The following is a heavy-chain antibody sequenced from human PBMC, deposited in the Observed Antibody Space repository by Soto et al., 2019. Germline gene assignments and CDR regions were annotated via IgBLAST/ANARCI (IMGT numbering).Heavy chain of an antibody. J-gene: IGHJ4*02. Sequence: QVQLVQSGAEVKKPGSSVKVSCKARGGTFSSYAISWVRQAPGQGLEWMGGIIPIFGTANYAQKFQGRVTITADESTSTAYMELSSLRSEDTAVYYCARESRYCSGGSCYFLPGIDYWGQGTLVTVSS. V-gene: IGHV1-69*12. D-gene: IGHD2-15*01. CDR2: IIPIFGTA. CDR1: GGTFSSYA. CDR3: ARESRYCSGGSCYFLPGIDY.